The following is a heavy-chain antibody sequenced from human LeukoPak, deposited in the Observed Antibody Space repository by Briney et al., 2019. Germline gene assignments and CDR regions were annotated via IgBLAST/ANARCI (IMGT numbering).Heavy chain of an antibody. V-gene: IGHV4-30-2*01. Sequence: TLSLTCTVSGGSISSGGYSWSWIRQPPGKGLEWIGYIYHSGSTYYNPSLKSRVTISVDRSKNQFSLKLSSVTAADTAVYYCARLQGKGYGGNPDYWGQGTLVTVSS. CDR2: IYHSGST. J-gene: IGHJ4*02. CDR1: GGSISSGGYS. CDR3: ARLQGKGYGGNPDY. D-gene: IGHD4-23*01.